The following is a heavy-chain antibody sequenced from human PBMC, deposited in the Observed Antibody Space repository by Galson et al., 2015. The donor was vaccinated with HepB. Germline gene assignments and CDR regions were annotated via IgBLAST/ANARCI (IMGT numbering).Heavy chain of an antibody. D-gene: IGHD2-15*01. V-gene: IGHV7-4-1*02. CDR2: INTNTGNP. J-gene: IGHJ3*01. CDR1: GYTFTSYA. Sequence: SVKVSCKASGYTFTSYAMNWVRQAPGQGLEWMGWINTNTGNPTYAQGFTGRFVFSLDTSVSTAYLQISSLKAEDTAVYYRATLKVVAATGRDYWGQGTMVTVSS. CDR3: ATLKVVAATGRDY.